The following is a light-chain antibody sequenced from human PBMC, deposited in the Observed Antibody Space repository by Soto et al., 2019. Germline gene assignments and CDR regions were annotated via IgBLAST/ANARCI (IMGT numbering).Light chain of an antibody. CDR3: AAWDDSMSVGV. CDR2: RNN. V-gene: IGLV1-47*01. J-gene: IGLJ1*01. Sequence: QSALTQPPSASGTPGQRVTISCSGSGSNIGSNYVYWYQQLPGTAPKLLIYRNNQRPSGVPDRFSGSKSGTSASLAISGLRSEDEADYLCAAWDDSMSVGVFGTGTKVIV. CDR1: GSNIGSNY.